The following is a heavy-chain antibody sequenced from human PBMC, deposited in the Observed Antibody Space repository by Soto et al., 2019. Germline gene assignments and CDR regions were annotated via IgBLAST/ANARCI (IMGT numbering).Heavy chain of an antibody. J-gene: IGHJ4*02. D-gene: IGHD3-16*01. CDR2: ISPIGSTI. CDR3: ASDVTQYVRGGGYPVHLFDY. Sequence: GGSLTLCCAGSGITFSSYEMNWVRQAPGQGLEWISYISPIGSTIYYADSVKRRFTISRDNAKKLLFLQMSRMGAETTAVYCFASDVTQYVRGGGYPVHLFDYWGQGALVTVSS. V-gene: IGHV3-48*03. CDR1: GITFSSYE.